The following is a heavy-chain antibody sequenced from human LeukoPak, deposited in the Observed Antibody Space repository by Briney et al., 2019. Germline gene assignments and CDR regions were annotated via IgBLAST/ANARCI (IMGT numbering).Heavy chain of an antibody. D-gene: IGHD3-22*01. Sequence: GGSLRLSCAASGFTFSSYAMRWVRQAPGKGLKWVSATSGSGGSTYYADSVKGRFTISRDNSKSTLYLQMNSLRAEDTAVYYCAKALDYDSSGYYYTPTPCFDYWGQGTLVTVSS. J-gene: IGHJ4*02. V-gene: IGHV3-23*01. CDR2: TSGSGGST. CDR3: AKALDYDSSGYYYTPTPCFDY. CDR1: GFTFSSYA.